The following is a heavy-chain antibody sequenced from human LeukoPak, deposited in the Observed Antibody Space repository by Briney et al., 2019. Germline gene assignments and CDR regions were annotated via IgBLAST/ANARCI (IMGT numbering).Heavy chain of an antibody. CDR1: GGSSSGYY. Sequence: SETLSLTCAVYGGSSSGYYWSWIRQPPGKGLEWIGEINHSGSTNYNPSLKSRVTISVDTSKNQFSLKLSSVTAADTAVYYCARGLFDYPFDYWGQGTLVTVSS. J-gene: IGHJ4*02. CDR3: ARGLFDYPFDY. V-gene: IGHV4-34*01. CDR2: INHSGST. D-gene: IGHD4-11*01.